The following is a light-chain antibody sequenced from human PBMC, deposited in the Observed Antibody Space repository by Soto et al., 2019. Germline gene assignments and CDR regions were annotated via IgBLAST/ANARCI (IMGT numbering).Light chain of an antibody. CDR2: EVS. J-gene: IGLJ1*01. CDR3: CSDAGSDIYV. Sequence: QSVLTQPASVSGSPGQSLTISCTGTSSDVGRYDFVSWYQQHPGKVPKVMIYEVSKRPSGVSSRFSGSKSGNMAFLTIYGLQAEDEADYYCCSDAGSDIYVFGTGTKLTVL. V-gene: IGLV2-23*02. CDR1: SSDVGRYDF.